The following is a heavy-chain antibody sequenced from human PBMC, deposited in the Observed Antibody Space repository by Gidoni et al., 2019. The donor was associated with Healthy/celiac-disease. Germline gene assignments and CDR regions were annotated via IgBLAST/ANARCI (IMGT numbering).Heavy chain of an antibody. V-gene: IGHV4-61*02. Sequence: QVQLQESGPGLVKPSQTLSLTCTVSGGPISSGSYYWSWIRQPAGKGLEWIGRIYTSGSTNYNPSLKSRVTISVDTSKNQFSLKLSSVTAADTAVYYCARGVVAATGGAFDIWGQGTMVTVSS. D-gene: IGHD2-15*01. CDR2: IYTSGST. CDR1: GGPISSGSYY. J-gene: IGHJ3*02. CDR3: ARGVVAATGGAFDI.